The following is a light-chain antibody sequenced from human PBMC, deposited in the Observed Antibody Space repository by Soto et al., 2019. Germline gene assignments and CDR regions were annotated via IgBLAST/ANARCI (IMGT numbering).Light chain of an antibody. CDR1: QSVSSSSY. V-gene: IGKV3-20*01. J-gene: IGKJ2*01. CDR3: RQYGSSPSYT. Sequence: EIVLTQSPGTLSLSPGERATLSCRASQSVSSSSYLAWYQQKPGQAPRLLIYGASSRATGIPARFSGSGSATDFTLTISRLEPEDCAVYYCRQYGSSPSYTFGQGTKLEIK. CDR2: GAS.